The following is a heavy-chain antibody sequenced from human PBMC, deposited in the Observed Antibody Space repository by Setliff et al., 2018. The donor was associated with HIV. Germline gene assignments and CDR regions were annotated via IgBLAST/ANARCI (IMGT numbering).Heavy chain of an antibody. D-gene: IGHD6-6*01. CDR1: GGSVSSSGYY. V-gene: IGHV4-39*07. CDR3: ARGGYIAARFYYFDY. Sequence: PSETLSLTCTLSGGSVSSSGYYWGWLRQPPGQGPEWIGSVYYTGSTYYSLSLNSRVTISVDTSKNQFSLKLSSVTAADTAVYYYARGGYIAARFYYFDYWGQGLLVTSPQ. CDR2: VYYTGST. J-gene: IGHJ4*02.